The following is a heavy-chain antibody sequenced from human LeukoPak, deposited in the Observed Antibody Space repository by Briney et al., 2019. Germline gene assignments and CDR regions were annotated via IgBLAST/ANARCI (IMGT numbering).Heavy chain of an antibody. V-gene: IGHV3-66*01. CDR2: IYSGGST. J-gene: IGHJ3*02. Sequence: GGSLRLSCATSGFTLSSYAMSWVRQAPGKGLEWVSVIYSGGSTYYADSVKGRFTISRDNSKNTLYLQMNSLRAEDTAVYYCARWGRDLDAFDIWGQGTMVTVSS. CDR3: ARWGRDLDAFDI. CDR1: GFTLSSYA. D-gene: IGHD3-16*01.